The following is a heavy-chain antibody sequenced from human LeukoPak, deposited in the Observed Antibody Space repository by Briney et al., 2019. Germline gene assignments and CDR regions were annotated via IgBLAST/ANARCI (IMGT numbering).Heavy chain of an antibody. V-gene: IGHV4-34*01. Sequence: SETLSLTCAVYGGSFSGYYWSWIRQPPGKGLEWIGEINHSGSTNYNPSLKSRVTISVDTSKNQFSLKLSSVTAADTAVYYCARVVWDSSGYYYGVWGQGTLVTVSS. CDR2: INHSGST. CDR3: ARVVWDSSGYYYGV. D-gene: IGHD3-22*01. CDR1: GGSFSGYY. J-gene: IGHJ4*02.